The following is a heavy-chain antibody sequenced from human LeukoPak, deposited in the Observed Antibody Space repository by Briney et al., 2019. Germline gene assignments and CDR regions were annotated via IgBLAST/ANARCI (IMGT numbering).Heavy chain of an antibody. CDR2: IYYSGST. J-gene: IGHJ4*02. CDR3: ARVRAVTRDGYRYYFDY. V-gene: IGHV4-59*01. D-gene: IGHD5-24*01. CDR1: GGSISSYY. Sequence: SETLSLTCTVSGGSISSYYWSWIRQPPGNGLEWIGYIYYSGSTNYNPSLKSRVTISVDTSKNQFSLKLSSVTAADTAVYYCARVRAVTRDGYRYYFDYWGQGTLVTVSS.